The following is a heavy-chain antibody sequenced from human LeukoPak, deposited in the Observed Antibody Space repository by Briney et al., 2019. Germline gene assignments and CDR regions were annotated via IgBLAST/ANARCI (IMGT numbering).Heavy chain of an antibody. CDR1: GGSIITTNW. V-gene: IGHV4-4*02. CDR2: VHLNGAT. D-gene: IGHD1-26*01. CDR3: TRESGAFSPFGF. J-gene: IGHJ4*02. Sequence: SSGTLSLTCGVSGGSIITTNWWSWVRQPPGKGLEWIGEVHLNGATNHNPSLESRVSMSIDKSKNQLSLKLSSVTAADTATYYCTRESGAFSPFGFWGQGTLVTVSS.